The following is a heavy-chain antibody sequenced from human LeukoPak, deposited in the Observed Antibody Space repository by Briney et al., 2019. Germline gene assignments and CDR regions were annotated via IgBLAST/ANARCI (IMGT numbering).Heavy chain of an antibody. V-gene: IGHV4-31*03. CDR1: GGSISSGGEY. J-gene: IGHJ3*02. CDR2: VYYSGST. D-gene: IGHD3-22*01. CDR3: AREKTAYYYDSSGFSEGAFDI. Sequence: SQTLSLTCTVSGGSISSGGEYWSWIRQHPGKGLEWIGYVYYSGSTYYNPSPKSRVTISVDTSENQFSLKLSSVTAADTAVYYCAREKTAYYYDSSGFSEGAFDIWGQGTMVTVSS.